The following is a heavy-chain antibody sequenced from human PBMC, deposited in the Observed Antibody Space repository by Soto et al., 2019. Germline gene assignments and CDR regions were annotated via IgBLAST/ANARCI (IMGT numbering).Heavy chain of an antibody. CDR2: FDPEDGET. Sequence: ASVKVSCKVSGYTLTELSMHWVRQAPGKGLEWMGGFDPEDGETIYAQKFQGRVTMTEDTSTDTAHMELSSLRSEDTAVYYCATTRFSASYYNADLYYYGMDVWGQGTTVTVSS. CDR3: ATTRFSASYYNADLYYYGMDV. D-gene: IGHD3-22*01. J-gene: IGHJ6*02. CDR1: GYTLTELS. V-gene: IGHV1-24*01.